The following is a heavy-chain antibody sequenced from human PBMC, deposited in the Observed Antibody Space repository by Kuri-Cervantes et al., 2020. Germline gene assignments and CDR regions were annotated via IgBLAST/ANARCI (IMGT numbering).Heavy chain of an antibody. D-gene: IGHD6-13*01. J-gene: IGHJ4*02. CDR1: GGTFSSYA. CDR3: ATFSSSWKNADDY. CDR2: IIPIFGTA. V-gene: IGHV1-69*13. Sequence: SVKVSCKASGGTFSSYAISWVRQAPGQGLEWMGGIIPIFGTANYAQKFQGRVTITADESTGTAYMELSSLRSEDTAVYYCATFSSSWKNADDYWGQGTLVTVSS.